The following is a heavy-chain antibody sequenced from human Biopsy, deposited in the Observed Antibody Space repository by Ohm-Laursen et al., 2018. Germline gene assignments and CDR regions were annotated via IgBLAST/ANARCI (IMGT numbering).Heavy chain of an antibody. CDR3: ARDASQGFDS. Sequence: SLRLSCAASGFTFNNYWMHWVRQAPGEGLVWVSRSNTDGSHTNYADSVKGRFTASTDNAKNTLYLYMSSLTVEDTAVYFCARDASQGFDSWGQGTLVTVPS. CDR2: SNTDGSHT. J-gene: IGHJ5*01. V-gene: IGHV3-74*01. CDR1: GFTFNNYW.